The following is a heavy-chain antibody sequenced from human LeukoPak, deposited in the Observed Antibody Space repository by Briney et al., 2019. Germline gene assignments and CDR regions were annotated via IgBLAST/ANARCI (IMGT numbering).Heavy chain of an antibody. Sequence: SETLSLTCTVSGGSISSSSYYWGWIRQPPGKGLEWIGGIYYSGSTYYNPSLKSRVTISVDTSKNQFSLKLSSVTAADTAVYYCARRPRRYQEADYWGQGTLVTVSS. V-gene: IGHV4-39*01. CDR3: ARRPRRYQEADY. CDR2: IYYSGST. J-gene: IGHJ4*02. CDR1: GGSISSSSYY. D-gene: IGHD1-14*01.